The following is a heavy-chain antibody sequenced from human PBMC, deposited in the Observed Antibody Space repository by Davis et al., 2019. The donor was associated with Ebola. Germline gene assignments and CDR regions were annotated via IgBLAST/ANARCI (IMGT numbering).Heavy chain of an antibody. CDR2: IRTISEGTT. J-gene: IGHJ6*02. D-gene: IGHD4-17*01. Sequence: GASLKISCAVSGFTFSNYPMNWVRQAPGKGLEWISNIRTISEGTTKHAESVKGRFTISREDATSSLYLQMNSLRDEDTAVYYCARRWPYGDHVGWYYGMDVWGQGTTVTVSS. CDR1: GFTFSNYP. V-gene: IGHV3-48*02. CDR3: ARRWPYGDHVGWYYGMDV.